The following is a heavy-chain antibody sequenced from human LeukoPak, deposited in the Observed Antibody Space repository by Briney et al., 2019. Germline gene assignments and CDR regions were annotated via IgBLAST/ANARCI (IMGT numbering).Heavy chain of an antibody. Sequence: SVKVSCKASGFTFTSSAMQWVRQARGQRLEWIGLIVVGSGNTNYAQKFQERVTITRDMSTSTAYMELSSLRSEDTAVYYCAATAHCGGDCYSPYYYYGMDVWGQGTTVSVSS. CDR1: GFTFTSSA. V-gene: IGHV1-58*02. CDR2: IVVGSGNT. J-gene: IGHJ6*02. D-gene: IGHD2-21*02. CDR3: AATAHCGGDCYSPYYYYGMDV.